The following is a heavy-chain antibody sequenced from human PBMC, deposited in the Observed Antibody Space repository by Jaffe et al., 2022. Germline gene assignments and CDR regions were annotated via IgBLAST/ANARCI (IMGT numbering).Heavy chain of an antibody. CDR1: GYTFTGYY. CDR2: INPNSGGT. D-gene: IGHD3-9*01. V-gene: IGHV1-2*06. CDR3: ARFDNALPMPRDAFDI. J-gene: IGHJ3*02. Sequence: QVQLVQSGAEVKKPGASVKVSCKASGYTFTGYYMHWVRQAPGQGLEWMGRINPNSGGTNYAQKFQGRVTMTRDTSISTAYMELSRLRSDDTAVYYCARFDNALPMPRDAFDIWGQGTMVTVSS.